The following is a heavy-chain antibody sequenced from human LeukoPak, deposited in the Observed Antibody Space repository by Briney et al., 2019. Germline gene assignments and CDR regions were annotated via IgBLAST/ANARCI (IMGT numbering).Heavy chain of an antibody. Sequence: PSETLSLTCTVSGGSISSYYWSWIRQPPGKGLEWIGYIYTSGSTNYNPSLKSRVTISVDTSKNQFSLKLSSVTAADTAVYYCARHELEGSPDRAFDIWGQGTMVTVSS. CDR3: ARHELEGSPDRAFDI. J-gene: IGHJ3*02. CDR1: GGSISSYY. V-gene: IGHV4-4*09. D-gene: IGHD3-10*01. CDR2: IYTSGST.